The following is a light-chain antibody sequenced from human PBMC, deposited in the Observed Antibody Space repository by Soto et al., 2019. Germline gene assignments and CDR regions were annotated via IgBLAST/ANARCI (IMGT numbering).Light chain of an antibody. V-gene: IGKV3-20*01. CDR2: GVS. CDR3: GQFVSSPPRT. Sequence: IVLTQSPATLSVSPGEKATLSCRASQSVSSAFLAWYQQKPGQAPRLLIYGVSNRATGIPDRFSGSGSGTDFILTISRLEPEDFALYYCGQFVSSPPRTFGQGTKVEIK. CDR1: QSVSSAF. J-gene: IGKJ1*01.